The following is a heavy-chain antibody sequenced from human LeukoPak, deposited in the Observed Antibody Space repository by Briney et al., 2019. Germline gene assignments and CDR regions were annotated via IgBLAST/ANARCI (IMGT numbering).Heavy chain of an antibody. V-gene: IGHV1-2*02. CDR3: ARDAGTLSVWFDY. J-gene: IGHJ4*02. Sequence: GASVKVSCKASGYTFTGYYMHWVRQAPGQGLEWMGWINPNSGGTNYAQKFQGRVTMTRDTSISTAYMELSRLRSDDTAVYYCARDAGTLSVWFDYWGQGTLVTVSS. D-gene: IGHD3-10*01. CDR2: INPNSGGT. CDR1: GYTFTGYY.